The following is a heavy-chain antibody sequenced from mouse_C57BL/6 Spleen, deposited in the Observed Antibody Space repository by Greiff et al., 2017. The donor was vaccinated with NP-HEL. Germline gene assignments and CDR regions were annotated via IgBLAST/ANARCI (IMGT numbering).Heavy chain of an antibody. J-gene: IGHJ3*01. CDR1: GFTFSSYG. CDR2: ISSGGSYT. V-gene: IGHV5-6*01. CDR3: ASIYDYDGFAY. D-gene: IGHD2-4*01. Sequence: EVQVVESGGDLVKPGGSLKLSRAASGFTFSSYGMSWVRQTPDKRLEWVATISSGGSYTYYPDSVKGRFTISRDNAKNTLYLQMSSLKSEDTAMYYCASIYDYDGFAYWGQGTLVTVSA.